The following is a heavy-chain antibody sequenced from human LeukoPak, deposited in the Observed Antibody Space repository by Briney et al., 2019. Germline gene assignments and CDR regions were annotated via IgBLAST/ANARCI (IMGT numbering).Heavy chain of an antibody. Sequence: SETLSLTCAVYGGSFSGYYWSWIRKPPGKGLEWIGEINHSGSTNYNPSLKSRVTISVDTSKNQFSLKLSSVTAADTAVYYCARGVSGVAAAGTLYYYYYMDVWGKGTTVTVSS. J-gene: IGHJ6*03. CDR3: ARGVSGVAAAGTLYYYYYMDV. CDR1: GGSFSGYY. D-gene: IGHD6-13*01. V-gene: IGHV4-34*01. CDR2: INHSGST.